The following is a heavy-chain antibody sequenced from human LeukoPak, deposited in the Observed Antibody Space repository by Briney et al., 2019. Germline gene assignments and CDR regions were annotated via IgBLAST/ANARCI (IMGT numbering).Heavy chain of an antibody. D-gene: IGHD6-13*01. V-gene: IGHV1-69*04. J-gene: IGHJ6*02. CDR2: IIPILGIA. Sequence: ASVKVSCKASGGTFSSYAISWVRQAPGQGLEWMGRIIPILGIANYAQKFQGRVTITADKSTSTAYMELSSLRSEDTAVYYCARAPLAAAGKRYYYYGMDVWGQGTTVTVSS. CDR1: GGTFSSYA. CDR3: ARAPLAAAGKRYYYYGMDV.